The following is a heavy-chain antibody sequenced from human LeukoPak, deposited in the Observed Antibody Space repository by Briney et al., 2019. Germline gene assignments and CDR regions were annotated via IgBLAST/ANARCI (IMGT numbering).Heavy chain of an antibody. D-gene: IGHD1-26*01. Sequence: PSETLSLTCTVSGGSISSSSYYWGWIRQPPGKGLEWIGSIYYSGSTYYNPSLKSRVTISVDTSKNQFSLKLSSVTAADTAVYYCARDYWSYSGSYPFLGMDVWGQGTTVTVSS. CDR3: ARDYWSYSGSYPFLGMDV. J-gene: IGHJ6*02. CDR2: IYYSGST. V-gene: IGHV4-39*02. CDR1: GGSISSSSYY.